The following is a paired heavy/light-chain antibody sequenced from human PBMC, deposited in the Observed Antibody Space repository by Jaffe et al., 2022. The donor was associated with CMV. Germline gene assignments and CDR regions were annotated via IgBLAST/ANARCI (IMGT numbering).Light chain of an antibody. J-gene: IGKJ2*01. V-gene: IGKV1-39*01. CDR2: GAS. Sequence: DIQMTQSPPSLSASVRDRVTITCRASQYISNYLSWYQQEPGKAPKLLIFGASTLQTGVPSRFTGSGSGTEFTLTISSLQPEDLGTYYCQQSYSSPHTFGQGTKLEI. CDR3: QQSYSSPHT. CDR1: QYISNY.
Heavy chain of an antibody. Sequence: EAQLVESGGGLVQPGGSLKLSCEASGITFSGSAMHWVRQASGKGLEWVGHIKSKANNYATSYATSVKGRFTISRDDSTNTAYLEMNSLKDEDTAVYYCTREFDYFIRPTYDYWGQGTLVTVSS. CDR1: GITFSGSA. D-gene: IGHD4-17*01. J-gene: IGHJ4*02. CDR2: IKSKANNYAT. CDR3: TREFDYFIRPTYDY. V-gene: IGHV3-73*01.